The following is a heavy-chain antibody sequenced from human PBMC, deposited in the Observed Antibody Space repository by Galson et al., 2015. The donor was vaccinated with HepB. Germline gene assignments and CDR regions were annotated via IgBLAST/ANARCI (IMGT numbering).Heavy chain of an antibody. CDR3: ARARPSIVVVPAAKFHNWFDP. CDR2: INPNSGGT. D-gene: IGHD2-2*01. CDR1: GYTFTGYY. J-gene: IGHJ5*02. Sequence: SVKVSCKASGYTFTGYYMHWVRQAPGQGLEWMGRINPNSGGTNYAQKFQGRVTMTRDTSISTAYMELSRLRSDDTAVYYCARARPSIVVVPAAKFHNWFDPWGQGTLVTVSS. V-gene: IGHV1-2*06.